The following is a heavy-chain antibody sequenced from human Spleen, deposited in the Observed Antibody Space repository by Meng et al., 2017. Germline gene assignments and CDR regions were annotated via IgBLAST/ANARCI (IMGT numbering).Heavy chain of an antibody. D-gene: IGHD4-17*01. Sequence: SETLSLTCAVSGYSISSGYYWGWIRQSPGKGLEWIANIYHSGSTYYNPSLKSRVTISVDTSTNQFSLRLSSVTAADTAVYYCARDKGRGDYDYWGQGTLVTVSS. J-gene: IGHJ4*02. CDR3: ARDKGRGDYDY. CDR1: GYSISSGYY. V-gene: IGHV4-38-2*02. CDR2: IYHSGST.